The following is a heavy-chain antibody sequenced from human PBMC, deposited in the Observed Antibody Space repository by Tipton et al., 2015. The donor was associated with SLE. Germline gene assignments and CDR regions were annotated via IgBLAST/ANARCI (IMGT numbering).Heavy chain of an antibody. CDR2: IWYDGSNK. CDR1: GFTFSSYG. J-gene: IGHJ6*03. CDR3: AREMSIAAARNYYYYMDV. V-gene: IGHV3-33*01. D-gene: IGHD6-13*01. Sequence: RSLRLSCAASGFTFSSYGMHWVRQAPGKGLEWVAVIWYDGSNKYYADSVKGRFTISRDNSKNTLYLQMNSLRVEDTAVYYCAREMSIAAARNYYYYMDVWGKGTTVTVSS.